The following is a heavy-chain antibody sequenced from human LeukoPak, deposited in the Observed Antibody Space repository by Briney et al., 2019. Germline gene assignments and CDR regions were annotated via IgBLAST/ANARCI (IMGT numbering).Heavy chain of an antibody. CDR3: ARATYYYAPDY. V-gene: IGHV3-66*02. CDR2: IYSGGST. D-gene: IGHD3-10*01. CDR1: GFTVSSNY. J-gene: IGHJ4*02. Sequence: GGSLRLSCAASGFTVSSNYMSWVRQAPGKGLEWVSVIYSGGSTYYADSVKGRFTISRDNSKNTLYLQMYSLRAEDTAVYYCARATYYYAPDYWGQGTLVTVSS.